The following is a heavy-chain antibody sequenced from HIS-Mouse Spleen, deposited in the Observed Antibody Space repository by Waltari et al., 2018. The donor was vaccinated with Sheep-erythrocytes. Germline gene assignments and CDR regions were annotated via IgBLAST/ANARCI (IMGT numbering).Heavy chain of an antibody. J-gene: IGHJ4*02. V-gene: IGHV4-39*07. Sequence: QLQLQESGPGLVKPSETLSLTCTVSGGSISSSSYYWGWIRQPPGKGLGWIGGIYYSGITYDNPALKSRVTISVDTSKNQFSRKLSSVTAADTAVYYCARDEGTYYDFWSGYPPSYYFDYWGQGTLVTVSS. D-gene: IGHD3-3*01. CDR3: ARDEGTYYDFWSGYPPSYYFDY. CDR1: GGSISSSSYY. CDR2: IYYSGIT.